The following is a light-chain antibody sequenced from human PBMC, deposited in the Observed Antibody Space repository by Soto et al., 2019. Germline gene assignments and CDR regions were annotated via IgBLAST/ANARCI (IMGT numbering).Light chain of an antibody. V-gene: IGKV3-20*01. Sequence: IILTQSPGTLSLSPGERVTLSCKASQIINNNYVAWYQQRPGRAPRLLVYGASARATGIPDRFRGSGAGTDFTLTISRLEPEDFAVYYCQHHGDLIGFGGGTKV. CDR1: QIINNNY. J-gene: IGKJ4*01. CDR3: QHHGDLIG. CDR2: GAS.